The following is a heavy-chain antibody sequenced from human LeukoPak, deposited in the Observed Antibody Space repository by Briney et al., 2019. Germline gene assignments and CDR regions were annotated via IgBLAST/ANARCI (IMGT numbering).Heavy chain of an antibody. V-gene: IGHV4-59*01. J-gene: IGHJ4*02. CDR1: GGSISGYY. CDR3: ARDKVPGDY. Sequence: SETLSLTCTVSGGSISGYYWNWIRQPPGKGLEWIGYIFYSGGADYNPALKSRVTISVDTSKNQFSLKLSSVTAADTAVYYCARDKVPGDYWGQGTLVTVSS. CDR2: IFYSGGA. D-gene: IGHD1-1*01.